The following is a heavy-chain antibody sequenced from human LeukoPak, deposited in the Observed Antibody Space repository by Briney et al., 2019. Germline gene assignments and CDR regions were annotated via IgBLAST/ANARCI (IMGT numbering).Heavy chain of an antibody. CDR2: ISGSGDNT. J-gene: IGHJ4*02. V-gene: IGHV3-23*01. CDR3: AKGSYYDSSGSFYFDY. D-gene: IGHD3-22*01. CDR1: GFTFSSYA. Sequence: QPGGSLRLSCAVSGFTFSSYAMSWVRQAPGKGLEWVSGISGSGDNTYYADSVKGRFTISRDNSKNTLYVQVNSLGTVDTAAYYCAKGSYYDSSGSFYFDYWGQGTLVTVSS.